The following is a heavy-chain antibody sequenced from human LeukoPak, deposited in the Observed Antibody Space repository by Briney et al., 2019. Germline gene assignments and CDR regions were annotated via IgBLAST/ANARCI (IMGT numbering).Heavy chain of an antibody. CDR2: IFYSGST. J-gene: IGHJ4*02. CDR1: GGSISSYY. D-gene: IGHD5-18*01. V-gene: IGHV4-59*01. Sequence: SETLSLTCTASGGSISSYYWSWIRQPPGKGLEWIGYIFYSGSTNYNPSLKSRVTISVDTSKNQFSLRLTSVTAADTAVYYCARATGYNYSFDYWGQGTLVTVSS. CDR3: ARATGYNYSFDY.